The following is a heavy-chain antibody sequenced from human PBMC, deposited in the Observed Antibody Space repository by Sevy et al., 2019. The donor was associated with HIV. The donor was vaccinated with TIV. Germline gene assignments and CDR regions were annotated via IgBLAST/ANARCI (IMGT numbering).Heavy chain of an antibody. CDR3: VSLFLSYRSGWSYFDY. V-gene: IGHV3-66*02. CDR2: IFSSGST. J-gene: IGHJ4*02. CDR1: GFTVNDKY. D-gene: IGHD6-19*01. Sequence: GGYLRLCCAISGFTVNDKYIIWVRQAPGKGLEWVSVIFSSGSTYYADSAKGRFTISRDNSKNTVDLQMNSVRAEDTAVYYCVSLFLSYRSGWSYFDYWGQGTLVTVSS.